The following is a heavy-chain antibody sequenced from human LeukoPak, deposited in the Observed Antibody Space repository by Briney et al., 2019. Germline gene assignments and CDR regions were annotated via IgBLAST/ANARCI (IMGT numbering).Heavy chain of an antibody. Sequence: ASVKVSCKASGYTFTSYGISWVQQAPGQGLEWMGWISAYNGNTNYAQKLQGRVTMTTDTSTSTAYMELRSLRSDDTAVYYCARDDNYDSSGYYYEYWGQGTLVTVSS. V-gene: IGHV1-18*01. J-gene: IGHJ4*02. CDR2: ISAYNGNT. D-gene: IGHD3-22*01. CDR3: ARDDNYDSSGYYYEY. CDR1: GYTFTSYG.